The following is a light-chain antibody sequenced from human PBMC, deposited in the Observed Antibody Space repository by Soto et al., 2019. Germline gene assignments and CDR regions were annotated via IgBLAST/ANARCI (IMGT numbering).Light chain of an antibody. CDR1: QGISHY. Sequence: DIQMTQSPSSLSASVGDRVTITCRASQGISHYLAWYQQKPGKVPKVLIYAASTLHSGVPSWFSGSGSGTDFTLTISSLQPEDVATYYCQNYNNALALTFGGGTKVEIK. V-gene: IGKV1-27*01. CDR3: QNYNNALALT. J-gene: IGKJ4*01. CDR2: AAS.